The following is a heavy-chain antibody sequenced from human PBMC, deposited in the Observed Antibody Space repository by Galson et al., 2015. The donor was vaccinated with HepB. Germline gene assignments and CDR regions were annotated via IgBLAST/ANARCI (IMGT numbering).Heavy chain of an antibody. CDR2: ISSSSSYI. D-gene: IGHD3-22*01. CDR1: GFTFSSYS. Sequence: SLRLSCAASGFTFSSYSMNWVRQAPGKGLEWVSSISSSSSYIYYADSVKGRFTISRDNAKNSLYLQMNSLRAEDTAVYYCARAYHYYDSSGHPDYWGQGTLVTVSS. V-gene: IGHV3-21*01. CDR3: ARAYHYYDSSGHPDY. J-gene: IGHJ4*02.